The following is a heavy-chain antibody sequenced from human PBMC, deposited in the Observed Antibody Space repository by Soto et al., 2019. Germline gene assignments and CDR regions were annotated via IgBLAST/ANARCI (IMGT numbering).Heavy chain of an antibody. D-gene: IGHD1-26*01. CDR1: GYTFSAFY. Sequence: QVQLEQSGTEVKKVGASVKVSCKTSGYTFSAFYVHWARLAPGRGFEWLGWINPSNEITTFSQSFPGRVTMTKDTSTNTVHMELNSLTFDGTAVYYCMRGGWGDSPIDYWGPGTQVIVSS. J-gene: IGHJ4*02. CDR2: INPSNEIT. V-gene: IGHV1-2*02. CDR3: MRGGWGDSPIDY.